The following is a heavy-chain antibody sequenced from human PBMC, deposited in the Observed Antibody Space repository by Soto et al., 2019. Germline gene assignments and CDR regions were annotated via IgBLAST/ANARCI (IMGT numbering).Heavy chain of an antibody. J-gene: IGHJ6*03. D-gene: IGHD2-15*01. CDR1: GYSFTSYW. CDR3: ARLRVVSDDSGSYYYYMDV. V-gene: IGHV5-51*01. Sequence: GESLKISCKGSGYSFTSYWIGWVRQMPGKCLEWMGIIYPGDSDTRYSPSFQGQVTISADKSISTAYLQWSSLKASDTAMYYCARLRVVSDDSGSYYYYMDVWGKGTTVTVSS. CDR2: IYPGDSDT.